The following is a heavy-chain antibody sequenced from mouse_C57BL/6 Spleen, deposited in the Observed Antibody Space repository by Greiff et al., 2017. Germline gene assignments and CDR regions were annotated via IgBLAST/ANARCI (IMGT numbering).Heavy chain of an antibody. Sequence: VQLQQSGAELVKPGASVKISCKASGYAFSSYWMNWVKQRPGKGLEWIGQIYPGDGDTNYNGKVKGKATLTADKSCIPAYMQLSSLASGDSGVYGCARGGTGGYFDYWGQGTTLTVSS. CDR3: ARGGTGGYFDY. J-gene: IGHJ2*01. D-gene: IGHD3-3*01. CDR1: GYAFSSYW. V-gene: IGHV1-80*01. CDR2: IYPGDGDT.